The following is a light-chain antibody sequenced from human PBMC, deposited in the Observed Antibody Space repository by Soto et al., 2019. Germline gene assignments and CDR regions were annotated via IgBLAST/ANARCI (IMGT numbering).Light chain of an antibody. J-gene: IGLJ1*01. Sequence: QSVLTQPRSVSGSPGQSVTISCTGTSSDVGGYNYVSWYQQRPGKAPKFMIYEVTNRPSGVSNRFSGSKSGNTASLTISGLQAEDEADYYRASYTSRGTRVFGTGTKVTVL. CDR2: EVT. CDR3: ASYTSRGTRV. V-gene: IGLV2-14*01. CDR1: SSDVGGYNY.